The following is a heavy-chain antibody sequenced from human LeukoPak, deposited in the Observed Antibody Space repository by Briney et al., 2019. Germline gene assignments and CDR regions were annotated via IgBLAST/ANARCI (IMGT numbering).Heavy chain of an antibody. CDR1: GGTFSSYA. J-gene: IGHJ5*02. V-gene: IGHV1-69*05. D-gene: IGHD3-3*01. Sequence: SVKVSCKASGGTFSSYAISWVRQAPGQGLEWMGGIIPIFGTANYAQKFQGRVAITTDESTSTAYMELSSLRSEDTAVYYCARGASSKFGVVITHWFDPWGQGTLVTVSS. CDR3: ARGASSKFGVVITHWFDP. CDR2: IIPIFGTA.